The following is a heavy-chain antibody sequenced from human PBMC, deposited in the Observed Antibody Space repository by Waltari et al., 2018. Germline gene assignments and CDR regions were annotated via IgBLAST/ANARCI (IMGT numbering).Heavy chain of an antibody. CDR3: ARDPRYSSGWDSY. J-gene: IGHJ4*02. V-gene: IGHV4-39*07. D-gene: IGHD6-19*01. Sequence: QLQLQESGPGLVKPSETLSLTCTVSGGSISSSSYSWGWIRQPPGKGLEWIGSIYYSGSTYYNPSLKSRVTISVDTSKNQFSLKLSSVTAADTAVYYCARDPRYSSGWDSYWGQGTLVTVSS. CDR2: IYYSGST. CDR1: GGSISSSSYS.